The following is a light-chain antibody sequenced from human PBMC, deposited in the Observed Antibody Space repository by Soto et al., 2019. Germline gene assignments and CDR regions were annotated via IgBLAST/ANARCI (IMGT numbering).Light chain of an antibody. J-gene: IGKJ2*01. V-gene: IGKV2-30*02. CDR1: RSLVHSDGNTY. Sequence: DVVMTQSPLSLPVTLGQPASISCRSSRSLVHSDGNTYLNWFQQRPGQSPRRLIYKVSNRDFGVPDRFGGSGSGTNFTLKISRVEAEDVGVYYCMQGTHWPPYTFGQGTKLEIK. CDR3: MQGTHWPPYT. CDR2: KVS.